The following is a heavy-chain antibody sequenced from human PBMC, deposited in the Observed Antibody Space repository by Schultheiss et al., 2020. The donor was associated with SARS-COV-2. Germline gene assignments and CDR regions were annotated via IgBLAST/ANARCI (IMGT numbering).Heavy chain of an antibody. V-gene: IGHV3-66*01. J-gene: IGHJ4*02. D-gene: IGHD3-10*01. CDR3: ASLITMVRGAAPDY. CDR2: IYSGGST. CDR1: GFTVSSNY. Sequence: GGSLRLSCAASGFTVSSNYMSWVRQAPGKGLEWVSVIYSGGSTYYADSVKGRFTISRDNSKNTLYLQMNSLRAEDTAVYYCASLITMVRGAAPDYWGQGTLVTVSS.